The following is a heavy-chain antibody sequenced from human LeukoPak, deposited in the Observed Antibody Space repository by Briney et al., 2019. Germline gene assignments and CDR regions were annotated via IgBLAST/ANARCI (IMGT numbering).Heavy chain of an antibody. V-gene: IGHV4-34*01. J-gene: IGHJ1*01. CDR2: INHSGST. CDR1: GGSFSGCY. Sequence: SETLSLTCAVYGGSFSGCYWSWIRQPPGKGLEWIGEINHSGSTNYNPSLKSRVTISVDTSKNQFSLKLSSVTAADTAVYYCARDLRHCSSTSCYKKTSEYFQHWGQGTLVTVSS. D-gene: IGHD2-2*02. CDR3: ARDLRHCSSTSCYKKTSEYFQH.